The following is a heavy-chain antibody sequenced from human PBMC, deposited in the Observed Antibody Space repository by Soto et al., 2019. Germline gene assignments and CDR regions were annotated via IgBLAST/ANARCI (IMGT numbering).Heavy chain of an antibody. CDR2: IIPILGIA. D-gene: IGHD2-15*01. Sequence: QVQLVQSGAEVKKPGSSVKVSCKASGGTFSSYTISWVRQAPGQGLEWMGRIIPILGIANYAQKFQGRVTITADKSTSTAYMELSSLRSEDTAVYYFARGLLQGYGMDVWGQGTTVTVSS. V-gene: IGHV1-69*02. CDR3: ARGLLQGYGMDV. CDR1: GGTFSSYT. J-gene: IGHJ6*02.